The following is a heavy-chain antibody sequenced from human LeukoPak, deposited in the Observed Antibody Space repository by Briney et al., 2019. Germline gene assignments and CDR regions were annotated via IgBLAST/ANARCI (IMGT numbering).Heavy chain of an antibody. V-gene: IGHV3-23*01. Sequence: GGSLRLSCAASGFTSSSYAMSWVRQAPGKGLEWVSAISGSGGSTYYADSVKGRFTISRDNSKNTLYLQMNSLRAEDTAVYYCAKDGQYYYDSSGYFDYWGQGTLVTVSS. CDR1: GFTSSSYA. D-gene: IGHD3-22*01. CDR2: ISGSGGST. J-gene: IGHJ4*02. CDR3: AKDGQYYYDSSGYFDY.